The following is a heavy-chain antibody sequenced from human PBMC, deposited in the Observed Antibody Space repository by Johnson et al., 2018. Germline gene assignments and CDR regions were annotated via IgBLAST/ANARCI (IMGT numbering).Heavy chain of an antibody. V-gene: IGHV3-11*04. J-gene: IGHJ4*02. Sequence: QVQLVASGGGLVKPGGSXRLSCAASGFTFSDYCMTWIRQAPGKGLEWVSYISSGGGTIQYTDSVKGRFTISRDNAKNSLYLEMNSLRVEDTAGYYCVRAQNFILVWGQGTLVTVSS. CDR3: VRAQNFILV. D-gene: IGHD2-21*01. CDR1: GFTFSDYC. CDR2: ISSGGGTI.